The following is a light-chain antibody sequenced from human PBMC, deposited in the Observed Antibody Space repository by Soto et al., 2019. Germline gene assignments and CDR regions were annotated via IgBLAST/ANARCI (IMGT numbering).Light chain of an antibody. V-gene: IGKV3-15*01. CDR3: LHHYNWPRT. CDR1: QSISSN. Sequence: EIVMTQSPATLSVSPGARATLSCRASQSISSNLAWYQHKPGQAPRLLIFGASTMATDVPARFSVSGSGTEFTLTITSLQSEDLAVYYGLHHYNWPRTFGQCTYVEVK. CDR2: GAS. J-gene: IGKJ1*01.